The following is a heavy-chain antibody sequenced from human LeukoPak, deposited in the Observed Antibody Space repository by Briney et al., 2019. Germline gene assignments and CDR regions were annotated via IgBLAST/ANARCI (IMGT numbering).Heavy chain of an antibody. J-gene: IGHJ3*02. CDR2: ISAYNGNT. V-gene: IGHV1-18*01. CDR1: GYTFTSYG. Sequence: ASVKVSCNASGYTFTSYGISWVRQAPGQGLEWMGWISAYNGNTNYAQKFQGRVTITADESTSTAYMELSSLRSEDTAVYYCARDGAWEGAFDIWGQGTMVTVSS. CDR3: ARDGAWEGAFDI. D-gene: IGHD1-26*01.